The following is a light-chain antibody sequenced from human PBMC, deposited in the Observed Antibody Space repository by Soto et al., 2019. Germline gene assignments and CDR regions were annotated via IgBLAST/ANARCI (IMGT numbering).Light chain of an antibody. CDR3: EKWDSNTQV. Sequence: QPVLTQSSSASASLGSSVKLTCTLSSGQSSYIIAWHQQQPGKAPRYLMKLEGSGSYNKGSGVPDRFSGSSSGAYRYLSISNLQSEDEADYYCEKWDSNTQVLGGGTKLTVL. V-gene: IGLV4-60*03. CDR1: SGQSSYI. CDR2: LEGSGSY. J-gene: IGLJ3*02.